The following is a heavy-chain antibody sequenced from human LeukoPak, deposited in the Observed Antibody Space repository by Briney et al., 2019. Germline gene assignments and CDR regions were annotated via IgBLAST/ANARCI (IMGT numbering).Heavy chain of an antibody. CDR2: ISYDGSNK. Sequence: PGRSLRLSCAASGFTFSSYGMNWVRQAPGKGLEWVAVISYDGSNKYYADSVKGRFTISRDNSKNTLYLQMNSLRAEDTAVYYCAKDRAPFCGGDCYSGYFQHWGQGTLVTVSS. J-gene: IGHJ1*01. V-gene: IGHV3-30*18. CDR3: AKDRAPFCGGDCYSGYFQH. D-gene: IGHD2-21*02. CDR1: GFTFSSYG.